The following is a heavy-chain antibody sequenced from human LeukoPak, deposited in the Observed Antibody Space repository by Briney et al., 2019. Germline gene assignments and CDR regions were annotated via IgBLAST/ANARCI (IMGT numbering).Heavy chain of an antibody. CDR1: GFTFSSHW. D-gene: IGHD5-24*01. CDR2: INSDGSST. J-gene: IGHJ4*02. Sequence: GGSLRLSCAASGFTFSSHWMHWVRQAPGEGLVWVSRINSDGSSTNYADSVKGRFTISRDNAKNTLYLQMNSLRAEDTAVYYCARDWDGYGAPGDYWGQGTLVTVSS. V-gene: IGHV3-74*01. CDR3: ARDWDGYGAPGDY.